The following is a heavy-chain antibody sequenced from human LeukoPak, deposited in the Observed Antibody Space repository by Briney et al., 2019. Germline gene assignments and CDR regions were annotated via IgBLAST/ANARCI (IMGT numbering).Heavy chain of an antibody. V-gene: IGHV3-23*01. J-gene: IGHJ5*02. D-gene: IGHD4-11*01. CDR2: ISGSGGST. CDR1: GFTFTSYS. Sequence: GGSLRLSCAASGFTFTSYSMNWVRQAPGKGLEWVSAISGSGGSTYYADSVKGRFTISRDNSKNTLYLQMNSLRAEDTAVYYCAKEVDSNYLGWFDPWGQGTLVTVSS. CDR3: AKEVDSNYLGWFDP.